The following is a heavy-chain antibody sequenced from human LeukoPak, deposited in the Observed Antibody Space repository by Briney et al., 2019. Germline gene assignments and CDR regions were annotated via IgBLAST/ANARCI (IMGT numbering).Heavy chain of an antibody. D-gene: IGHD6-19*01. CDR1: GFTFNSHH. CDR2: ISSSGSTI. Sequence: GGSLRLSCAASGFTFNSHHMNWVRQAPGKGLEWVSYISSSGSTIYYADSVKGRFTISRDNAKNSLYLQMNSLRDEDTSVYYCARDSSGWPNWFDPWGQGTLVTVSS. V-gene: IGHV3-48*02. J-gene: IGHJ5*02. CDR3: ARDSSGWPNWFDP.